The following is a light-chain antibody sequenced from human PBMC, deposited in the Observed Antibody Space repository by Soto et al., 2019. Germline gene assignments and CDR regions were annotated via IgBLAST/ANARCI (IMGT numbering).Light chain of an antibody. Sequence: QSVLTQPPSVSGAPGQRVTISCTGSSSNIGAVYDVHWYQQLPGTAPKLLISGNSNRPSGVPDRFSGSKSGTSASLAITGLQAEDEADYYCRSYDSGVRGWVFGGGTQLTV. J-gene: IGLJ3*02. CDR2: GNS. CDR1: SSNIGAVYD. V-gene: IGLV1-40*01. CDR3: RSYDSGVRGWV.